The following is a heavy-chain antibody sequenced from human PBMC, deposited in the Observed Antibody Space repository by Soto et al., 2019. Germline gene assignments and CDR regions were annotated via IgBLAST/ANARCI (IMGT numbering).Heavy chain of an antibody. CDR3: ARINCEYSSSSVSWFDP. CDR1: GGSISSYY. CDR2: IYYSGST. Sequence: QVQLQESGPGLVKPSETLSLTCTVSGGSISSYYWSWIRQPPGKGLEWIGYIYYSGSTNYNPSLKSRVTISVDTSKNQFSLKLSSVTAADTAVYYCARINCEYSSSSVSWFDPWGQGTLVTVSS. D-gene: IGHD6-6*01. J-gene: IGHJ5*02. V-gene: IGHV4-59*01.